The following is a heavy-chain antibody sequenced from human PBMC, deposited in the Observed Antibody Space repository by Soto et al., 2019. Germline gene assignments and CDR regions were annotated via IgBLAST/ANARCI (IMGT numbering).Heavy chain of an antibody. D-gene: IGHD2-15*01. Sequence: SETLSLTCTVSGGSISSSSYYWGWIRQPPGKGLEWIGSIYYSGSTYYNPSLKSRVTISVDTSKNQFSLKLSSVTAADTAVYYCARHEGYCSGGSCPNWFDPWGQGTLVAVS. CDR3: ARHEGYCSGGSCPNWFDP. CDR2: IYYSGST. J-gene: IGHJ5*02. CDR1: GGSISSSSYY. V-gene: IGHV4-39*01.